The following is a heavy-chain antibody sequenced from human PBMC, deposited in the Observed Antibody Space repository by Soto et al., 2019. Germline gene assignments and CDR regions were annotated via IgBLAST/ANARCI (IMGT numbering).Heavy chain of an antibody. CDR1: GYTFSSYA. D-gene: IGHD3-9*01. CDR2: INAGNGNT. J-gene: IGHJ4*02. V-gene: IGHV1-3*01. Sequence: QVQLVQSGAEVKKPGASVKVSCKASGYTFSSYAMHWVRQAPGQRLEWMGWINAGNGNTKYSQKFQGRVTITKDTSSSTAYMELSSLRSEDTAVYYCARKLMDYDILTGYYMAYYFVYWGQGSLFTVSS. CDR3: ARKLMDYDILTGYYMAYYFVY.